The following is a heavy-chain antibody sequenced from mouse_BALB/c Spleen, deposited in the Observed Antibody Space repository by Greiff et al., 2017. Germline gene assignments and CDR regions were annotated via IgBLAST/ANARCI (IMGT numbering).Heavy chain of an antibody. Sequence: EVQLVESGGGLVKPGGSLKLSCAASGFTFSSYTMSWVRQTPEKRLEWVATISSGGSYTYYPDSVKGRFTISRDNAKNTLYLPMSSLKSEDTAMYYCTREGGRPTFMDYWGQGTSVTVSS. CDR3: TREGGRPTFMDY. J-gene: IGHJ4*01. CDR2: ISSGGSYT. CDR1: GFTFSSYT. V-gene: IGHV5-6-4*01.